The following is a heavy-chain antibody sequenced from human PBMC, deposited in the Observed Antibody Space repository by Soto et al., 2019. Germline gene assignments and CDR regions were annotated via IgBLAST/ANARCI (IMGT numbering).Heavy chain of an antibody. CDR3: ARELVSDYYDSSGYYN. Sequence: GESRKISCNGSGYSFTSYWISWVLQMPVKGLEWMGRIDPSDSYTNYSPSFQGHVTISADKSISTAYLQWSSLKASDTAMYYCARELVSDYYDSSGYYNWGQGTLVTVSS. CDR1: GYSFTSYW. J-gene: IGHJ4*02. CDR2: IDPSDSYT. V-gene: IGHV5-10-1*01. D-gene: IGHD3-22*01.